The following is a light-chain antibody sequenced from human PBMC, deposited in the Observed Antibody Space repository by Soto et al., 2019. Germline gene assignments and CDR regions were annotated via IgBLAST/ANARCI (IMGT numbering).Light chain of an antibody. CDR2: DAS. Sequence: EIVLTQSPGTLSLSPGERVTLSCRASQRISSTYLAWYQQTPGQAPRLLIYDASSRATGIPDRFSGSGSGTDFTLTISRLEPEDFAVYSCQQYGSSPFTFGPGTKVDIK. CDR1: QRISSTY. J-gene: IGKJ3*01. V-gene: IGKV3-20*01. CDR3: QQYGSSPFT.